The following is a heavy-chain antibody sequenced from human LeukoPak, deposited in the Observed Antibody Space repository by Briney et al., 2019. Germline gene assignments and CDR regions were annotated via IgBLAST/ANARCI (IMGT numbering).Heavy chain of an antibody. V-gene: IGHV4-4*07. D-gene: IGHD3-3*01. CDR3: ARLTIFGVVIPDAFDI. CDR1: GASISRHY. Sequence: SETLSLTCSVSGASISRHYWSWIRQPAGKGVEWIGTMYTSGSTDYNPSLKSRLTMSVDTSKNQSSLKLTSVTAADTALYYCARLTIFGVVIPDAFDIWGQGTMVRVSS. CDR2: MYTSGST. J-gene: IGHJ3*02.